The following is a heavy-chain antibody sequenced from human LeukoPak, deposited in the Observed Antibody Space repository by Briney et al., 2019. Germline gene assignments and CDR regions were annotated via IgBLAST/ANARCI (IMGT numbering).Heavy chain of an antibody. CDR2: ITSTGSNI. J-gene: IGHJ4*02. Sequence: GGSLRLSCIASGFSFNAYHMSWIRQAPGKGLEWVSYITSTGSNIYYADSVKGRFTISRDNAKNSLYLQMNSLRADDTAVYFCARDSYASGSDYWGQGTLVTVSS. V-gene: IGHV3-11*01. CDR3: ARDSYASGSDY. D-gene: IGHD1-26*01. CDR1: GFSFNAYH.